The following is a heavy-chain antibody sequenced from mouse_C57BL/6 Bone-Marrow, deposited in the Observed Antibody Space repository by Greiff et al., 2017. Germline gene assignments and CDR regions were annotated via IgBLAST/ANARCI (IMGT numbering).Heavy chain of an antibody. CDR3: AISDCYDISYYFAY. CDR1: GYSFTGYY. J-gene: IGHJ2*01. CDR2: INPSTGGT. D-gene: IGHD1-1*01. Sequence: VQLQQSGPELVKPGASVKISCKASGYSFTGYYMHWVKQSSEKSLEWIGEINPSTGGTSYNQKFQGKATLTIYKSSSTAYMQLKSLTSEDSAVSSCAISDCYDISYYFAYWGQGTPLTVSS. V-gene: IGHV1-43*01.